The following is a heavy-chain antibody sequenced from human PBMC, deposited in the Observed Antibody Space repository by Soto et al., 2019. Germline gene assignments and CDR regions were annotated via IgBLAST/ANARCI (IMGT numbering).Heavy chain of an antibody. J-gene: IGHJ6*02. CDR2: ISYSGST. CDR3: ARYRGYSYGHYYGLDV. D-gene: IGHD5-18*01. V-gene: IGHV4-59*01. Sequence: SETLSLTCTVSDASISTYYLSWIRQPPGKGLEWIGYISYSGSTKYNPSLKSRVTMSLDTSKSQFSLKLNSVTAADTAVYYCARYRGYSYGHYYGLDVWGQGTTVTVSS. CDR1: DASISTYY.